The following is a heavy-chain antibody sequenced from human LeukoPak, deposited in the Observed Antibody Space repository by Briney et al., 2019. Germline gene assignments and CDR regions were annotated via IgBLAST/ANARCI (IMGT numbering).Heavy chain of an antibody. CDR2: ISSSSSYT. CDR1: GFTFSSYS. V-gene: IGHV3-21*01. CDR3: VTAAGLGVYYFDY. J-gene: IGHJ4*02. Sequence: GSLRLSCAASGFTFSSYSMNWVRQAPGKGLEWVSSISSSSSYTYYADSVEGRFTISRDNAKNSLYLQMNSLRAEDTAVYYCVTAAGLGVYYFDYWGQGTLVTVSS. D-gene: IGHD6-13*01.